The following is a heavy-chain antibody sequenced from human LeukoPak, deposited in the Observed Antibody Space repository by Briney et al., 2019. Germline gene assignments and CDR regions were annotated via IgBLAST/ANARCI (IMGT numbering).Heavy chain of an antibody. CDR3: ARDPAYSGSFGPDY. Sequence: GSLRLSCAASGFTFSSYWMSWIRQPPGKGLEWIGSIYYSGSTYYNPSLKSRVTISVDTSKNQFSLKLSSVTAADTAVYYCARDPAYSGSFGPDYWGQGTLGTVSS. J-gene: IGHJ4*02. V-gene: IGHV4-39*07. CDR1: GFTFSSYW. CDR2: IYYSGST. D-gene: IGHD1-26*01.